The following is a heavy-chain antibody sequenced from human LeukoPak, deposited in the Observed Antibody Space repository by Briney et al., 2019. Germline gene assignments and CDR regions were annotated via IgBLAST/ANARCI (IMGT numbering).Heavy chain of an antibody. J-gene: IGHJ4*02. Sequence: SETLSLTCAVHGGSFSGYYWSWIRQPPGKGLDWIGEINHSGSTNYNPSLRSRVTQSVDTSKNHYSQKLGSVTAADTAVYYCARGGGVLTGYLDYWGQGTLVTVSS. CDR2: INHSGST. D-gene: IGHD3-9*01. CDR1: GGSFSGYY. CDR3: ARGGGVLTGYLDY. V-gene: IGHV4-34*01.